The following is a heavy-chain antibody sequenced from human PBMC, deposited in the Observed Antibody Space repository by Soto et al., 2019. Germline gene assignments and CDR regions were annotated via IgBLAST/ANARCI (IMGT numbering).Heavy chain of an antibody. J-gene: IGHJ6*02. CDR3: ARDVYSGYDRSHYYYGMDV. V-gene: IGHV1-69*12. D-gene: IGHD5-12*01. CDR2: IIPIFGTA. Sequence: QVQLVQSGAEVKKPGSSVKVSCKASGGTFSSYAISWVRQAPGQGLEWMGGIIPIFGTANYAQKFQGRVTITADEXXSXAXXELSSLRSEDTAVYYCARDVYSGYDRSHYYYGMDVWGQGTTVTVSS. CDR1: GGTFSSYA.